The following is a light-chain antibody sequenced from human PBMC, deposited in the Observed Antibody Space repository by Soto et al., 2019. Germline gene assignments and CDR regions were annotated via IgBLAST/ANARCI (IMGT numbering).Light chain of an antibody. J-gene: IGLJ2*01. Sequence: QSALTQPASVSGSPGQSITISCTGTSSDVGSYNLVSWYQQHPGKAPKLMIYEGSKRPSGVSNRFSVSKSGNTASLTISGLQAEDEADYYCCSYAGSSTFKVVFGGGTKLTVL. CDR2: EGS. V-gene: IGLV2-23*03. CDR3: CSYAGSSTFKVV. CDR1: SSDVGSYNL.